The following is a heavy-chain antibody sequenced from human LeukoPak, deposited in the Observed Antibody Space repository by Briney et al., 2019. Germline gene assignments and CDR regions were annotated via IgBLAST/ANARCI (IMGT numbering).Heavy chain of an antibody. Sequence: GRSLSLSCAASGSAFSSVAMGWVRHSPRQWRWWVSAISGIGGAPYYADSLKGRFTISRDNPNNTLYLQTNSLGADDTAVYYCAKYQPGSGSDDGIDHWGQATLVTVYS. CDR3: AKYQPGSGSDDGIDH. J-gene: IGHJ4*02. D-gene: IGHD3-10*01. CDR1: GSAFSSVA. CDR2: ISGIGGAP. V-gene: IGHV3-23*01.